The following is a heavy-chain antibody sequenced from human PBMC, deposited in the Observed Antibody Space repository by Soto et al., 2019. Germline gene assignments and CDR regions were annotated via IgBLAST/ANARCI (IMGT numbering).Heavy chain of an antibody. CDR1: GGSISNYY. Sequence: PSETLSLTCTVSGGSISNYYCSWIRQPAWKGLEWIGRIYTGGITNYNPSLKSRVTMSTDTSKNQFSLRLTSVTAADTAVYYCARASVGPPGGGSWIMPFDYWGQGALVTVCS. V-gene: IGHV4-4*07. CDR3: ARASVGPPGGGSWIMPFDY. CDR2: IYTGGIT. D-gene: IGHD2-15*01. J-gene: IGHJ4*02.